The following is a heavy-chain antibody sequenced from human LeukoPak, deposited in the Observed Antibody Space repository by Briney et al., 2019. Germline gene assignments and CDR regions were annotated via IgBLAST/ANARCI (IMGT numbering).Heavy chain of an antibody. CDR3: ARGGGDIVVVPATKNWFDP. V-gene: IGHV4-34*01. J-gene: IGHJ5*02. CDR1: GGSFSGYY. Sequence: SETLSLTCAVYGGSFSGYYWSWIRQPPGKGLEWIGEINHSGSTNYNPSLKSRVTISVDRSKNQFSLKLSSVTAADTAVYYCARGGGDIVVVPATKNWFDPWGQGTLVTVSS. D-gene: IGHD2-2*01. CDR2: INHSGST.